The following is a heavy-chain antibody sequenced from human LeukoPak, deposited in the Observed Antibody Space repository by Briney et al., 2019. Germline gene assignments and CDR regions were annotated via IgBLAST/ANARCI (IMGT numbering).Heavy chain of an antibody. J-gene: IGHJ4*02. Sequence: ASVKVSCKAFRYTFTSNYMHWVRQAPGQGLEWMGWINPYDGHTNYTQKFQGRVTLTTDTSTNTAYMELRSLRSDDTAVYYCARDITDSSSWYLSTPGFDYWGQGTLVTVSS. V-gene: IGHV1-18*04. CDR2: INPYDGHT. D-gene: IGHD6-13*01. CDR1: RYTFTSNY. CDR3: ARDITDSSSWYLSTPGFDY.